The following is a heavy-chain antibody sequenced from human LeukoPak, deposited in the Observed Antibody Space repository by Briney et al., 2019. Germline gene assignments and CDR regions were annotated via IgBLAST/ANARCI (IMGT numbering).Heavy chain of an antibody. V-gene: IGHV1-69*05. Sequence: SVNVSCKASGGTLSSYAISCVRQAPGQGLEWMGGIIPIFGTANYAQKLQGRVTITTDASTSTAYMELSRLRSQDTALYSCAGRWLHHKQNSFDLWGQGPLVTVSS. CDR2: IIPIFGTA. CDR3: AGRWLHHKQNSFDL. D-gene: IGHD5-24*01. CDR1: GGTLSSYA. J-gene: IGHJ4*02.